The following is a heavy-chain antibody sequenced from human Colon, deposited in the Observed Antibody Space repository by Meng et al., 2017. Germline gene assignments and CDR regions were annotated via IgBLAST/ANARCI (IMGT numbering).Heavy chain of an antibody. CDR3: ARVPTTVDPFES. V-gene: IGHV4-4*02. D-gene: IGHD4-23*01. CDR1: GGSISSNNW. J-gene: IGHJ4*02. CDR2: IYQSGST. Sequence: QGLLQESGPGRVKPSGTLSLTCTVSGGSISSNNWWSWVRQSPGRGLEWIGEIYQSGSTNYSPSLKSRVTISLDKSKNQFSLKVSYMTAADTAVYFCARVPTTVDPFESWGQGTLVTVSS.